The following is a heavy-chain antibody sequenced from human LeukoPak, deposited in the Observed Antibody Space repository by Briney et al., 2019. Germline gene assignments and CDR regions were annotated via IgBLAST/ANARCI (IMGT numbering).Heavy chain of an antibody. CDR3: ATQKYSSGWSFDY. CDR2: INPNSGGT. CDR1: GYTFTGHY. V-gene: IGHV1-2*02. Sequence: ASVKVSCKASGYTFTGHYMHWVRQAPGQGLEWMGWINPNSGGTNYAQKFQGRVTMTRDTSISTAYMELSRLRSDDTAVYYCATQKYSSGWSFDYWGQGTLVTVSS. J-gene: IGHJ4*02. D-gene: IGHD6-19*01.